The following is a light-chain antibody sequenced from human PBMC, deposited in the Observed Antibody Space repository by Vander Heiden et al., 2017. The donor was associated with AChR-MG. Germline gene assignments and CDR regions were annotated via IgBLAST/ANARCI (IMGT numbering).Light chain of an antibody. V-gene: IGKV1-8*01. J-gene: IGKJ1*01. CDR3: QQYYSYPRT. Sequence: AIRMTQSPSSFSASTGARVTITCRASQGISSYLAWYQQKPGKAPKLLIYAAATLQSGVPSRFSGSGSGTDFTLTISCLQSEDFATYYCQQYYSYPRTFGKGTKVEIK. CDR2: AAA. CDR1: QGISSY.